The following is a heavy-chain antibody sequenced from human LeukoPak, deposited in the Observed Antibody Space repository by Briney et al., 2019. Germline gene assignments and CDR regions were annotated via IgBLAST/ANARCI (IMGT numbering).Heavy chain of an antibody. Sequence: SVKVSCKASGGTSSSYAISWVRQAPGQGLEWMGGIIPILGTANYAQKFQGRVTITTDESTSTAYMELSSLRSEDTAVYYCARDRRYDSSGTGFDYWGQGTLVTVSS. CDR1: GGTSSSYA. V-gene: IGHV1-69*05. J-gene: IGHJ4*02. D-gene: IGHD3-22*01. CDR2: IIPILGTA. CDR3: ARDRRYDSSGTGFDY.